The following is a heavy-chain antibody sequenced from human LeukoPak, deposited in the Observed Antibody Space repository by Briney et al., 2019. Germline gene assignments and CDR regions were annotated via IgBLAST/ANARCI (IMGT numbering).Heavy chain of an antibody. V-gene: IGHV4-59*01. CDR2: IYYSGST. CDR3: ARGQRDYSSSSRYFDY. CDR1: GGSISSYY. D-gene: IGHD6-6*01. Sequence: SETLSLTCTVSGGSISSYYWSWIRQPPGKGLEWIGYIYYSGSTNYNPSLKSRVTISVDTSKNQFSLKLSSVTAADTAVYYCARGQRDYSSSSRYFDYWGQGTLVTVSS. J-gene: IGHJ4*02.